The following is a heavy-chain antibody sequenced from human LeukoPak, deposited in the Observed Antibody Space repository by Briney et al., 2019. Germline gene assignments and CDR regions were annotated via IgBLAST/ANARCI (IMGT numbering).Heavy chain of an antibody. J-gene: IGHJ5*02. CDR1: GFTSSSYD. CDR2: ISYDGSNK. CDR3: ARVSSGWYGGFDP. D-gene: IGHD6-19*01. V-gene: IGHV3-30*03. Sequence: GGSLRLSCAASGFTSSSYDMHWVRQAPGKGLEWVAIISYDGSNKYYADSVKGRFTISRDNSKNTLYLLMNSLRTEDTAVYYCARVSSGWYGGFDPWGQGTLVTVSS.